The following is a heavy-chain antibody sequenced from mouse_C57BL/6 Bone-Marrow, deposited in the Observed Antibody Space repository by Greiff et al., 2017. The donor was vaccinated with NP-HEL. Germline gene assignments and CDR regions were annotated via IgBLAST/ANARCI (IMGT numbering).Heavy chain of an antibody. CDR2: IWSGGRT. Sequence: VMLVESGPGLVQPSQSLSITCTVSGFSLTSYGVHWVRQSPGKGLEWLGVIWSGGRTDYNAAFISRLSISKDNSKSQVYFKMNSLQADDTAIYYCARKGGGSSTDWYFDVWGTGTTVTVSS. J-gene: IGHJ1*03. CDR1: GFSLTSYG. CDR3: ARKGGGSSTDWYFDV. V-gene: IGHV2-2*01. D-gene: IGHD1-1*01.